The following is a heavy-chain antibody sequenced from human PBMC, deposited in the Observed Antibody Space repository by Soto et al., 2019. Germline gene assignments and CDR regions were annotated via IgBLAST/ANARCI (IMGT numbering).Heavy chain of an antibody. D-gene: IGHD6-13*01. CDR1: GFTFSSYG. CDR3: ASPQHSSSWYSPFQH. J-gene: IGHJ1*01. Sequence: QVQLVESGGGVVQPGRSLRLSCAASGFTFSSYGMHWVRQAPGKGLEWVAVIWYDGSNKYYADSVKGRFTISRDNPKNTLYLQMNSLSAEDTAVYYCASPQHSSSWYSPFQHWGQGTLVTVSS. V-gene: IGHV3-33*01. CDR2: IWYDGSNK.